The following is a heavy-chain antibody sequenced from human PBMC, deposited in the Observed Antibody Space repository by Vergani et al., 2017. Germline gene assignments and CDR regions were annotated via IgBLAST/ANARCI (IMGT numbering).Heavy chain of an antibody. J-gene: IGHJ5*02. CDR3: AREGIAVAGTMLDP. V-gene: IGHV3-33*01. CDR2: IWYDGSNK. Sequence: VQLVESGGGVVQPGRSLRLSCAASGFTFSSYGMHWVRQAPGKGLEWVAVIWYDGSNKYYAVSVKGRFTISRDNSKNTLYLQMNSLRAEDTAVYYCAREGIAVAGTMLDPWGQGTLVTVSS. D-gene: IGHD6-19*01. CDR1: GFTFSSYG.